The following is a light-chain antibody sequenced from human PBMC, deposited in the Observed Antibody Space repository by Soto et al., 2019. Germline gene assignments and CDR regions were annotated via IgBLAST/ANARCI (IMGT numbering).Light chain of an antibody. CDR2: AAS. CDR1: QSISSY. J-gene: IGKJ3*01. Sequence: DIQMTQSPSSLSASVGDRVTITCRASQSISSYLNWYQQKPGKAPKLLIYAASSLQSRVPSRFSGSGSGTDFTLTISSLQPEDFATYYCQQSYSTPGLTFGPGTKVDIK. V-gene: IGKV1-39*01. CDR3: QQSYSTPGLT.